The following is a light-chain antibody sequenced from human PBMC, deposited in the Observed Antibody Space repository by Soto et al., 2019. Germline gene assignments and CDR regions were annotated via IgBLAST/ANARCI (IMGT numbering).Light chain of an antibody. J-gene: IGLJ2*01. V-gene: IGLV1-51*01. CDR3: GAWDSSLMGVV. CDR2: DNN. Sequence: QSVLTQPPSVSAAPGQKVTISCSGSSSNVGINYVSWYQQLPVTAPKLLIYDNNKRPSGIPDRFSGSKSATSATLDITALQTGDEADYYCGAWDSSLMGVVFGGGTKLTVL. CDR1: SSNVGINY.